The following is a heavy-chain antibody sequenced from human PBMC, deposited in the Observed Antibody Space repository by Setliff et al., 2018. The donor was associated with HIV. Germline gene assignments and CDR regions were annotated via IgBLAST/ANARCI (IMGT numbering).Heavy chain of an antibody. CDR3: ARGVLITFGYQNWFDP. Sequence: ASVKVSCKPSGYTFTNYDINWVRQAPGQGLEWMGWISPYNGNTDYAQNFQGRVTMTTDTSTSTVYMELRSLISDDTAVYYCARGVLITFGYQNWFDPWGQGTLVTVSS. D-gene: IGHD3-16*01. CDR2: ISPYNGNT. V-gene: IGHV1-18*01. CDR1: GYTFTNYD. J-gene: IGHJ5*02.